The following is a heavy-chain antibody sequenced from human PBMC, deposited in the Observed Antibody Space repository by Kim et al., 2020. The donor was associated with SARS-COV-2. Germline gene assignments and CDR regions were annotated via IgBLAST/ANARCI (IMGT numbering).Heavy chain of an antibody. CDR2: IDPSDSYT. Sequence: GESLKISCKGSGYSFTSYWISWVRQMPGKGLEWMGRIDPSDSYTHYSPSFQGHVTISADKSISTAYLQWSSLKASDTAMYYCARQGPTLKDGHYYDILTGSPYPDYYYYGMDVWGQGTTVTVSS. CDR3: ARQGPTLKDGHYYDILTGSPYPDYYYYGMDV. D-gene: IGHD3-9*01. V-gene: IGHV5-10-1*01. J-gene: IGHJ6*02. CDR1: GYSFTSYW.